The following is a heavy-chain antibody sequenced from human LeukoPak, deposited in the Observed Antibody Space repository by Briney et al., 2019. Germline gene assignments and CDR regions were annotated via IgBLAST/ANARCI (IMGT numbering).Heavy chain of an antibody. CDR2: IIPIFGTA. V-gene: IGHV1-69*05. J-gene: IGHJ4*02. D-gene: IGHD5-24*01. CDR1: GGTFSSYA. Sequence: SVKVSCKASGGTFSSYAISWVRQAPGQGLEWMGRIIPIFGTANYAQKLQGRVTITTDESTSTAYMELSSLRSEDTAVYYCARDVGEDGYNFDYWGQGTLVTVSS. CDR3: ARDVGEDGYNFDY.